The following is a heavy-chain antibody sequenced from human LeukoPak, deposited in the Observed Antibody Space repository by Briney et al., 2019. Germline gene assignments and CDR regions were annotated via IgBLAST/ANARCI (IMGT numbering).Heavy chain of an antibody. D-gene: IGHD3-10*01. V-gene: IGHV3-74*01. CDR1: GFTFSSYW. CDR3: AKDYYYGSGSYQYYFDY. J-gene: IGHJ4*02. CDR2: INTDGSTT. Sequence: GGSLRLSCAASGFTFSSYWMYWVRQAPGKGLVWVSCINTDGSTTRYTDSAKGRFTISRDNAENTLYLQMNSLRAEDTAVYYCAKDYYYGSGSYQYYFDYWGQGTLVTVSS.